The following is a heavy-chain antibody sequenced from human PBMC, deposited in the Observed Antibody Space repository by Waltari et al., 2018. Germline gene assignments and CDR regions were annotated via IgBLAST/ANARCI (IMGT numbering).Heavy chain of an antibody. CDR2: ILGRGST. Sequence: QMQLVQSGPEVEMPGNSVKVSCKASGFTFSTSTIQWVRQARGQRLEWIGYILGRGSTKSAQKLQGRVTMTTDTSTSTAYMELRSLRSDDTAVYYCARDPQGGITGANWGQGTLVTVSS. V-gene: IGHV1-58*02. CDR1: GFTFSTST. CDR3: ARDPQGGITGAN. J-gene: IGHJ4*02. D-gene: IGHD1-20*01.